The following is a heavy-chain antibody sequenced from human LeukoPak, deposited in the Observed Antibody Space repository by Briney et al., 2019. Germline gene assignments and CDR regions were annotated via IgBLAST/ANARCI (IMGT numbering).Heavy chain of an antibody. CDR2: MNPNIGNT. CDR3: ARVGGGSYYNY. CDR1: GYTFTSYD. V-gene: IGHV1-8*03. J-gene: IGHJ4*02. D-gene: IGHD1-26*01. Sequence: ASVKVSCKASGYTFTSYDINWVRQAPGQGLEWMGWMNPNIGNTGYAQKFQGRVTITRNTSISTAYMELRSLRSEDTAGYYCARVGGGSYYNYWGQGTLVTVSS.